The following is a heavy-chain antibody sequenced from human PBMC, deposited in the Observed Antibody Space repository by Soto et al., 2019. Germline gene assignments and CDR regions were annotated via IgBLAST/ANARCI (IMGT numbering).Heavy chain of an antibody. CDR2: IIPMFGTA. Sequence: QVQLVQSGAEVKKPESSVKVSCKAPGGTFSTYAISWVRQAPGQGLEWMGGIIPMFGTANYAQRFQDRVTITGAASTNTVYMELSSLGSEDTAVYFCASGIQLWLRRINNGYSGWGQGTLVTVSS. CDR1: GGTFSTYA. CDR3: ASGIQLWLRRINNGYSG. V-gene: IGHV1-69*12. D-gene: IGHD5-18*01. J-gene: IGHJ4*02.